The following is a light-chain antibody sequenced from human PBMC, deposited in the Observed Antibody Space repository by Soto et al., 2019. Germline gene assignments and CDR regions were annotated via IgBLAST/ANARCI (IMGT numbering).Light chain of an antibody. CDR2: AAS. Sequence: AIQMTQSPSSLSASVGDRVTITCRASQGIRTDLGWYQQKPGKAPKLLIYAASSLQSGVPSRFSGSGSGTDFTLTISSLQPEDFATYYCLQDYNYPLTFGQGPKVEIK. CDR1: QGIRTD. CDR3: LQDYNYPLT. V-gene: IGKV1-6*01. J-gene: IGKJ1*01.